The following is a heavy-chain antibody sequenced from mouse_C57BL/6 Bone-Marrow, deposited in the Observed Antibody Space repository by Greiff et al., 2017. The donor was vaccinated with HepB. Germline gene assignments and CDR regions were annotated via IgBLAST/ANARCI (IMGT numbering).Heavy chain of an antibody. J-gene: IGHJ1*03. CDR1: GFTFSSYG. D-gene: IGHD1-1*01. CDR2: ISSGGSYT. CDR3: ARQGLYYGSSYWYFDV. V-gene: IGHV5-6*01. Sequence: EVMLVESGGDLVKPGGSLKLSCAASGFTFSSYGMSWVRQTPDKRLEWVATISSGGSYTYYPDSVKGRFTISRDNAKNTLYLQMSSLKSEYTAMYYCARQGLYYGSSYWYFDVWGTGTTVTVSS.